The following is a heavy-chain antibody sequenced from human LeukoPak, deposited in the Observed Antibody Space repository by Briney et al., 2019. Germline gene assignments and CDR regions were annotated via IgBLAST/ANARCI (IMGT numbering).Heavy chain of an antibody. CDR3: ARLDAAAGRYLQFFY. J-gene: IGHJ4*02. CDR1: GGSISNYY. D-gene: IGHD5-24*01. CDR2: IHDSGST. Sequence: SETLSLTCTVSGGSISNYYWSWIRQSPEKGLEWIGYIHDSGSTNYNPSLKSRVTISVDTSKNQFSLKLSSVTAADTAVYYCARLDAAAGRYLQFFYWGQGTLVIVSS. V-gene: IGHV4-59*08.